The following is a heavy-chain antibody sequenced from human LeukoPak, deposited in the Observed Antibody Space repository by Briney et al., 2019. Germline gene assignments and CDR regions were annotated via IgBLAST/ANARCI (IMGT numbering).Heavy chain of an antibody. J-gene: IGHJ6*02. CDR3: ARSVHVKSYCNTISCSGEGMDV. D-gene: IGHD2-2*01. CDR2: ISGYNGNT. CDR1: GYTFNKYG. V-gene: IGHV1-18*01. Sequence: ASVKVSCKASGYTFNKYGVSWVRQAPVQGLEWMGWISGYNGNTDYVQKFQDRVTMTTDTSTSTVYLELRSLRSDDTAVYYCARSVHVKSYCNTISCSGEGMDVWGQGTTVIVSS.